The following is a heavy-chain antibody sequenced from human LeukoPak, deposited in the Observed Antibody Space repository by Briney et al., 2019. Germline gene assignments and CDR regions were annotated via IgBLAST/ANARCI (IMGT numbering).Heavy chain of an antibody. CDR2: IYYSGST. CDR1: GGSISSSSYY. D-gene: IGHD3-10*01. Sequence: SETLSLTCTVSGGSISSSSYYWGWIRQPPGKGLEWIGNIYYSGSTYYNPSLKSRVTISVDTSKNQFSLKLSSVTAADTAVYYCASQTRFGELLSSNWFDPWGQGTLVTVSS. V-gene: IGHV4-39*07. CDR3: ASQTRFGELLSSNWFDP. J-gene: IGHJ5*02.